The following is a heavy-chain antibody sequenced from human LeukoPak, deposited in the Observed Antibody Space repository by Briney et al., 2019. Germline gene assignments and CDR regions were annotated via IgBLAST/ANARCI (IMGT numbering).Heavy chain of an antibody. Sequence: HGESLKISCKASGYRFTTYWIGWVRQMPGKGLEWMGIIYPRDSDTRYSPSFEGQVTISADKSFTTAYLQWSSLKASDTAMYYCARQITDQSSGYDSIDYWGQGTLVTVPS. D-gene: IGHD5-12*01. CDR1: GYRFTTYW. CDR2: IYPRDSDT. J-gene: IGHJ4*02. CDR3: ARQITDQSSGYDSIDY. V-gene: IGHV5-51*01.